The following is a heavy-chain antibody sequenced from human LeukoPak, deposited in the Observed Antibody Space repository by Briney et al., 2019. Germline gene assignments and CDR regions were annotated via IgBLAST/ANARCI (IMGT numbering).Heavy chain of an antibody. CDR1: GFTFSSYE. D-gene: IGHD3-10*02. CDR3: AELGITMIGGV. J-gene: IGHJ6*04. CDR2: ISSSGSTI. Sequence: GGSLRLSCAASGFTFSSYEMNWVRQAPGKGLEWVSYISSSGSTISYADSVKGRFTTSRDNAKNSLYLQMNSLRAEDTAVYYCAELGITMIGGVWGKGTTVTISS. V-gene: IGHV3-48*03.